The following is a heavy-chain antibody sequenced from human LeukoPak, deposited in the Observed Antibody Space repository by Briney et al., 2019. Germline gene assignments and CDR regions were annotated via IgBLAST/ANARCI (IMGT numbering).Heavy chain of an antibody. J-gene: IGHJ4*02. Sequence: GGSLRLSCAASRFTFSSYGMHWVRQAPGKGPEWVAFIRYDGSNKYYADSVKGRFTISRDNSKNTLYLQMNSLRAEDTAVYYCAKDTRGYCSSTSCYSGFDYWGQGTLVTVSS. CDR3: AKDTRGYCSSTSCYSGFDY. CDR1: RFTFSSYG. D-gene: IGHD2-2*02. CDR2: IRYDGSNK. V-gene: IGHV3-30*02.